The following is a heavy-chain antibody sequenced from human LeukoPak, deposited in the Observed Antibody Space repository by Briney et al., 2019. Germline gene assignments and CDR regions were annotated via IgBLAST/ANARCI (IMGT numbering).Heavy chain of an antibody. D-gene: IGHD1-7*01. CDR3: AKLDRPRNWNWRFDP. CDR1: GGSMSNSY. CDR2: IYTSGST. V-gene: IGHV4-4*07. Sequence: PSETLSLTCTVYGGSMSNSYWSWIRQPAGKGLEWIGRIYTSGSTNYNPSLKSRVTMSIDMSKNQFSLKLRSVTAADTAVYYCAKLDRPRNWNWRFDPWGQGALVTVSS. J-gene: IGHJ5*02.